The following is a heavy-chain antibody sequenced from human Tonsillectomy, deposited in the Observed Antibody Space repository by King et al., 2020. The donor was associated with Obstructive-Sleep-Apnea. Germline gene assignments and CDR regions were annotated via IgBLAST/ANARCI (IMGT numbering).Heavy chain of an antibody. V-gene: IGHV3-30*02. CDR2: IRYDGSNK. D-gene: IGHD6-19*01. CDR3: AKEGSGWLEYFQH. J-gene: IGHJ1*01. Sequence: VQLVESGGGVVQPGRSLRLSCAASGFTFSSYGMHWVRQAPGKGLEWVAFIRYDGSNKYYADSVKGRFTIYRDNSKNTLYLQMNSLRGEDTAVYYCAKEGSGWLEYFQHWGQGTLVTVSS. CDR1: GFTFSSYG.